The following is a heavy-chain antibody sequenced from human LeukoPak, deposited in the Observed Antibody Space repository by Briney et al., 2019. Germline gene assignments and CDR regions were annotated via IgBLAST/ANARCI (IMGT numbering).Heavy chain of an antibody. Sequence: KSSETLSLTCTVSGGSIGSSSYFWGWIRQPPGKGLEWIGSISYSGGTYYSPSLKSRVTISVDTSKNQFSLKLSSVTAADTAVYYCARQVYYDFWSGYGYYYYYMDVWGKGTTVTVSS. CDR3: ARQVYYDFWSGYGYYYYYMDV. CDR2: ISYSGGT. D-gene: IGHD3-3*01. J-gene: IGHJ6*03. CDR1: GGSIGSSSYF. V-gene: IGHV4-39*01.